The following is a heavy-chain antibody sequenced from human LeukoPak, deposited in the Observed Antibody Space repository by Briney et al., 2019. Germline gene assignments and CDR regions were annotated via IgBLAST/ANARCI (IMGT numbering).Heavy chain of an antibody. D-gene: IGHD5/OR15-5a*01. V-gene: IGHV5-51*01. CDR2: IYPGDSDT. CDR3: ARREGIVYNWFDP. Sequence: GESLKISCKGSGYSFTSYWIGWMRQMPGKGLEWMGIIYPGDSDTRYSPAFQGQVTISADKSISTAYLQWSSLKASDTAMYYCARREGIVYNWFDPWGQGTLVTVSS. CDR1: GYSFTSYW. J-gene: IGHJ5*02.